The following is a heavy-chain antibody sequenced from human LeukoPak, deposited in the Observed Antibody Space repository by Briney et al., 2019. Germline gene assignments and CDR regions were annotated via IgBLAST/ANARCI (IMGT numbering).Heavy chain of an antibody. CDR1: GFTFSSYD. D-gene: IGHD3-22*01. CDR2: ISSNGGDR. Sequence: GGSLRLSCAASGFTFSSYDVSWVRRAPGKGLEWVSYISSNGGDRYYADSVKGRFTISRDNVKNSLYLQMNSLRAEDTAAYYCARGTTLYYDSDGYSHPRTSDYWGQGTLVTVSS. V-gene: IGHV3-48*03. J-gene: IGHJ4*02. CDR3: ARGTTLYYDSDGYSHPRTSDY.